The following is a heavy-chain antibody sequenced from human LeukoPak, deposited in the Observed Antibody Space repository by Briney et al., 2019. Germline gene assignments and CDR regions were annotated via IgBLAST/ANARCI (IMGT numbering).Heavy chain of an antibody. D-gene: IGHD2-2*01. Sequence: PGGSLRLSCAASGFTLRSHAMSWVRQAPGKGLEWVSAISGSGGSIDYVDSVKGRFTISRDNAKNTLYLQMNSLRAEDTAVYYCARRYCSTTSCLIDYWGQGTLVTVSS. CDR1: GFTLRSHA. V-gene: IGHV3-23*01. CDR2: ISGSGGSI. CDR3: ARRYCSTTSCLIDY. J-gene: IGHJ4*02.